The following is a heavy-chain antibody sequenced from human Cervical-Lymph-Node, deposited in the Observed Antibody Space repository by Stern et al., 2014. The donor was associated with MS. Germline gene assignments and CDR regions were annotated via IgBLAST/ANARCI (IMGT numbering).Heavy chain of an antibody. Sequence: VQLLQPGVEVKKPGESLKISCKVSENIFSNFWIGWLRQMPGKGLEYGGIIYPDDSDTKYSPSFEGQVTISADKSINTAYLHWSSLKASDTAIYYCARHYGYYFDFWGQGTLVTVSS. D-gene: IGHD4-17*01. CDR2: IYPDDSDT. V-gene: IGHV5-51*01. CDR1: ENIFSNFW. J-gene: IGHJ4*02. CDR3: ARHYGYYFDF.